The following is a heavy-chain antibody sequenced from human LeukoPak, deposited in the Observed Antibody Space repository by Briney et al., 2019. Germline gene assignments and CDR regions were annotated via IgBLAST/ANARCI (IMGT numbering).Heavy chain of an antibody. CDR3: ANRPLGRYYFDY. Sequence: HTGGSLRLSCAASGFTFSSYAMSWVRQAPGKGLEWVSAISGSGGSTYYADSVKGWFTISRDNSKNTLYLQMNSLRAEDTAVYYCANRPLGRYYFDYWGQGTLVTVSS. D-gene: IGHD7-27*01. CDR1: GFTFSSYA. CDR2: ISGSGGST. V-gene: IGHV3-23*01. J-gene: IGHJ4*02.